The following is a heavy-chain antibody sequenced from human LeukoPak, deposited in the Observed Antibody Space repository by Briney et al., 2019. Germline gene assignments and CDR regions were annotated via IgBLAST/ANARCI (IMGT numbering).Heavy chain of an antibody. V-gene: IGHV1-2*02. D-gene: IGHD2-21*02. CDR3: ARDQIDVVVTATAPDY. CDR2: INPNSGGT. Sequence: GASVKVSCKASGYTFTVYYMHWVRQAPGQGLEWMGWINPNSGGTNYAQKFQGRVTMTRDTSISTAYMELSRLRSDDTAVYYCARDQIDVVVTATAPDYWGQGTLVTVS. CDR1: GYTFTVYY. J-gene: IGHJ4*02.